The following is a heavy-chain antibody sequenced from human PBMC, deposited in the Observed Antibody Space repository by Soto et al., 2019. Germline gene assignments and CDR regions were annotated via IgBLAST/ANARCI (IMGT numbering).Heavy chain of an antibody. CDR2: IIPLFTTA. CDR3: TTTHLTSSGGPDAFDI. V-gene: IGHV1-69*06. D-gene: IGHD6-25*01. J-gene: IGHJ3*02. Sequence: SVKVSCKASGGTFSSCAISWVRQAPGQGLEWMGGIIPLFTTANYAQKFQDSVTITADISTTTAYLDLSSLRSEDTAVYYCTTTHLTSSGGPDAFDIWGPGTMVTVSS. CDR1: GGTFSSCA.